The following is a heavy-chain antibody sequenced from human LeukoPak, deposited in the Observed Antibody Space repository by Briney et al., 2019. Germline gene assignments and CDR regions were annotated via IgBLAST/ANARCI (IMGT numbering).Heavy chain of an antibody. D-gene: IGHD3-10*01. J-gene: IGHJ3*02. CDR1: GFTFSSYA. Sequence: PGGSLRLSCAASGFTFSSYAMSWVRQAPGKGLEWVSAISGSGGSTYYADSVKGRFTISRDNSKNTLYLQMNSLRAEDTAVYYCAKSKDYGSGSYWVSAFDIWGQGTMVTVSS. CDR3: AKSKDYGSGSYWVSAFDI. V-gene: IGHV3-23*01. CDR2: ISGSGGST.